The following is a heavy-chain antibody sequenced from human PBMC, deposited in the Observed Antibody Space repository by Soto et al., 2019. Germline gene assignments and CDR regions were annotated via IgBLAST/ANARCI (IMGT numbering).Heavy chain of an antibody. CDR2: INPYNGNT. D-gene: IGHD3-16*01. V-gene: IGHV1-18*01. Sequence: QVQLVQSGAEVKKPGASVKVSCKASGYTFTSYGISWVRQAPGQGLEWMGWINPYNGNTNYAQKLQGRVTMTTDTSTNPAYMELRRLRSDDTAVYYCARDWFGIDYWGQETLVTVSS. J-gene: IGHJ4*02. CDR1: GYTFTSYG. CDR3: ARDWFGIDY.